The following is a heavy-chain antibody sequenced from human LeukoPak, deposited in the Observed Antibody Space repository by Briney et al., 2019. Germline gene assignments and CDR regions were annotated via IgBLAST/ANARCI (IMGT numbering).Heavy chain of an antibody. CDR1: GFTFSSYG. Sequence: PGGSLRLSCAASGFTFSSYGMHWVRQAPGKGLEWVALIWYDGTNKYYADSVKGRFTISRDNSKNTLYLQMNGLRVEDTAVYYCAKPPGGYNSGAFGYWGQGTLVTVSS. V-gene: IGHV3-33*06. CDR2: IWYDGTNK. CDR3: AKPPGGYNSGAFGY. D-gene: IGHD5-24*01. J-gene: IGHJ4*02.